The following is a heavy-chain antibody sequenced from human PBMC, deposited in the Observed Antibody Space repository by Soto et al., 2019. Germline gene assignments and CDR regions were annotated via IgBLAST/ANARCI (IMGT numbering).Heavy chain of an antibody. CDR2: ISYDGVNK. D-gene: IGHD6-19*01. CDR1: RFNFSAFC. Sequence: GGSLRLSCAASRFNFSAFCMHWVRQVPGKGLGWVAGISYDGVNKFYSASMKGRLSVSRDTAEKTFYLQMNSLRPAETALYYCAKARYASGWSGLDTWGQGALVTVSS. J-gene: IGHJ5*02. V-gene: IGHV3-30*18. CDR3: AKARYASGWSGLDT.